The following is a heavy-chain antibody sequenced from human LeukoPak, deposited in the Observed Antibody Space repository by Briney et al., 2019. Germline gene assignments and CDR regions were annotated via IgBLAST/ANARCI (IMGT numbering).Heavy chain of an antibody. Sequence: GGSLRLSCAASGFTFSDNYMTWVRQAPGKGLEWLSYISGNGGVIQYADSVKGRFTISRDNSKNTLYLQMNGLRPEDTAVYYCASWDPQLGDAFDIWGQGTMVTVSS. CDR3: ASWDPQLGDAFDI. CDR2: ISGNGGVI. J-gene: IGHJ3*02. V-gene: IGHV3-11*04. CDR1: GFTFSDNY. D-gene: IGHD3-16*01.